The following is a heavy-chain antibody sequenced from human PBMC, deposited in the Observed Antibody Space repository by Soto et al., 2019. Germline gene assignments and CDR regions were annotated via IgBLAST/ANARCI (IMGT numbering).Heavy chain of an antibody. V-gene: IGHV1-3*01. CDR3: ARGIATGQLDP. D-gene: IGHD2-15*01. CDR1: GYTFTRYT. J-gene: IGHJ5*02. Sequence: QVQLVQSGAEVKKPGASVKISCKASGYTFTRYTMNWVRQAPGQRLEWMGWINPDNGNTKSSQKFKDRVIITRDTSASTAYMDLISLRSEDTAVYYCARGIATGQLDPWGQGTLVTVSS. CDR2: INPDNGNT.